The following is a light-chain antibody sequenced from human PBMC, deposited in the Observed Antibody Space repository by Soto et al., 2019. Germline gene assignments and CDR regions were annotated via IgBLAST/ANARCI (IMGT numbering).Light chain of an antibody. J-gene: IGKJ5*01. CDR3: QQLNSYPT. CDR1: QGISSY. V-gene: IGKV1-9*01. CDR2: AAS. Sequence: DIQLTQSPSFLSASVGDRVTITCRASQGISSYLAWYQQKPGKAPKLLIYAASTMQSGVPSRFSGSGSGTEFTLTISSLQPEDVATYYCQQLNSYPTFGQGTRLEIK.